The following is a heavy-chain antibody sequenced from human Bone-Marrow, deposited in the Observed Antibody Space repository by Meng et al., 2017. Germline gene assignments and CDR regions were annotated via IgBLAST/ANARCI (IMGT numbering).Heavy chain of an antibody. CDR1: GYSLTGYY. Sequence: HVRPVQAWADGKKPGASVKASCKGSGYSLTGYYMHWVRQAPGQGLEWMGRTNPNSGGTNYAQKFQGRVTMTRDTSISTAYMELSRLRSDDTAVYYCARAYGSGSYLRAYYFDYWGQGTLVTVSS. CDR3: ARAYGSGSYLRAYYFDY. D-gene: IGHD3-10*01. J-gene: IGHJ4*02. CDR2: TNPNSGGT. V-gene: IGHV1-2*06.